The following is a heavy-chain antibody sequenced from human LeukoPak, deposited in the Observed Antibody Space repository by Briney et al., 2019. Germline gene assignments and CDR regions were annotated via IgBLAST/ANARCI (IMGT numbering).Heavy chain of an antibody. CDR2: INHSGST. CDR1: GGSFSGYY. J-gene: IGHJ4*02. D-gene: IGHD3-10*01. Sequence: SETLSLTCAVYGGSFSGYYWSWIRQPPGKGLEWIGEINHSGSTNYNPSLKSRVTISVDTSKNQFSLKLSSVTAADTAVYYCARASRTWGSGSYYTRRGYFDYWGQGTLVTVSS. CDR3: ARASRTWGSGSYYTRRGYFDY. V-gene: IGHV4-34*01.